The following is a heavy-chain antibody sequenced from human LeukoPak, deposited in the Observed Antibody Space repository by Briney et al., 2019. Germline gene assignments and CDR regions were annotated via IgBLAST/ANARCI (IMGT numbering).Heavy chain of an antibody. D-gene: IGHD6-13*01. CDR2: ISWNSGSI. CDR1: GFTFDDYA. CDR3: AKEAIIASAFDI. Sequence: PGRSLRLFCAASGFTFDDYAMHWVRQARGKGLEWVSGISWNSGSIGYADSVKGRFTISRDNAKNSLYLQMNSLRAEDMALYYCAKEAIIASAFDIWGQGTMVTVSS. J-gene: IGHJ3*02. V-gene: IGHV3-9*03.